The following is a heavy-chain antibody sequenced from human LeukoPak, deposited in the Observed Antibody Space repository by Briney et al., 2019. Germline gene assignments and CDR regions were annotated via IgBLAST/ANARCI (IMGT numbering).Heavy chain of an antibody. CDR2: ISAYNAGT. J-gene: IGHJ4*02. V-gene: IGHV1-18*01. CDR3: ARDGYYDVLTGYYPDY. CDR1: GYTFTMYG. D-gene: IGHD3-9*01. Sequence: ASVKVSYKASGYTFTMYGITWVRQAPGQGLEWMGWISAYNAGTNYAQKLQGRVTMTTDTSTSTAYMELRSLRSDDTAVYYCARDGYYDVLTGYYPDYWGQGTLVTVSS.